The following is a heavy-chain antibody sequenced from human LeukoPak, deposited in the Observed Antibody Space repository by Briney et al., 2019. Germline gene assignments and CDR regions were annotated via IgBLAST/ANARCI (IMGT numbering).Heavy chain of an antibody. CDR3: ARCRFIGSSNQYFDY. D-gene: IGHD3-16*02. CDR1: GFTFSSYG. V-gene: IGHV3-20*04. J-gene: IGHJ4*02. Sequence: PGGSLRLSCAASGFTFSSYGMSWVRQAPGKGLEWVSGINWNGGSTGYADSVKGRFTISRDNAKNSLYLQMNSLRAEDTALYYCARCRFIGSSNQYFDYWGQGTLVTVSS. CDR2: INWNGGST.